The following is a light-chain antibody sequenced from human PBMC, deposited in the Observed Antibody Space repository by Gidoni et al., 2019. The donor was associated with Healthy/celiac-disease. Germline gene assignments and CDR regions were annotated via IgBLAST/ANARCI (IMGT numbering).Light chain of an antibody. CDR3: QQYNSYSWT. CDR1: QSISSW. CDR2: KAS. Sequence: DIQMTQSPSTLSASVGDIVTITCRASQSISSWLARYQQKPGKAPKLLIYKASSLESGFPSRFSGSGFGTEFTLTISSLQPDDFATYYCQQYNSYSWTFGQGTKVEIK. J-gene: IGKJ1*01. V-gene: IGKV1-5*03.